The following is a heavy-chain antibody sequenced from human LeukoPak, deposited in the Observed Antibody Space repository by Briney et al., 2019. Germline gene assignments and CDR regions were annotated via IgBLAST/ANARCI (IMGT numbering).Heavy chain of an antibody. CDR3: ARVAEAAAFDY. CDR1: GFTFSNYS. J-gene: IGHJ4*02. V-gene: IGHV3-21*01. D-gene: IGHD6-13*01. CDR2: ISSSSSYI. Sequence: GGSLRLSCAASGFTFSNYSMNWVRQAPGKGLEWVSSISSSSSYIYYADSVKGRITISRDNAKNSLYLQMNSLKAEDTAVYYCARVAEAAAFDYWGQGTLVTVSS.